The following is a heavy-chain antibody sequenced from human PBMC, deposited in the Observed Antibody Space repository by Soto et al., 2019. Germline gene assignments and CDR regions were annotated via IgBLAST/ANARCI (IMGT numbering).Heavy chain of an antibody. Sequence: SETMSLTCTVSGGSISSSECYWGWISQAPGKGLEWIGSIYYSGSTYYNPSLKSRVTISVDTSKNQFSLKLSSMTAADTAVYYCARHGRYYDIGDLTDYWGQGSMVTVSS. CDR1: GGSISSSECY. D-gene: IGHD3-22*01. J-gene: IGHJ4*02. CDR2: IYYSGST. CDR3: ARHGRYYDIGDLTDY. V-gene: IGHV4-39*01.